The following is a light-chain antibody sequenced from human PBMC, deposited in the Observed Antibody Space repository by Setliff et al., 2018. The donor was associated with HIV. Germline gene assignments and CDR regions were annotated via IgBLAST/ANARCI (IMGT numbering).Light chain of an antibody. CDR1: SSDVGSYNF. Sequence: QSVLTQPASVSGSPGQSITISCSGSSSDVGSYNFVSWYQQHPGKAPQVIIYDVSRRPSGVSSRFSGSKSGSTASLTISGLQAEDQADYYCCSYTSSLTYVFGTGTKVPS. CDR3: CSYTSSLTYV. J-gene: IGLJ1*01. V-gene: IGLV2-14*03. CDR2: DVS.